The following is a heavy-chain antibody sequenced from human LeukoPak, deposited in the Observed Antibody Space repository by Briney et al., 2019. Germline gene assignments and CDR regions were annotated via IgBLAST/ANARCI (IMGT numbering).Heavy chain of an antibody. CDR3: AIYARGSYGSFDY. Sequence: ASVKVSCKVSGYTFTGYYMHWVRQAPGQGLEWMGWINPNSGGTNYAQKFQGRVTMTRDTSISTAYMELSRLRSDDTAVYYCAIYARGSYGSFDYWGQGTLVTVSS. D-gene: IGHD1-26*01. J-gene: IGHJ4*02. CDR1: GYTFTGYY. V-gene: IGHV1-2*02. CDR2: INPNSGGT.